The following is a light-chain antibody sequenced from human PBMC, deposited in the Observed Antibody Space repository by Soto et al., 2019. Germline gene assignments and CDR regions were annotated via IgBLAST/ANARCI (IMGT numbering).Light chain of an antibody. Sequence: QAVVTQPPSVSGAPGQRVTISCTGSSSDIGAGHAVHWYQQLPGTAPKLLIYGNTNRPSGVPDRFSASKSGTSASLTIAGLQDEDEADYCCQSYENSLTAPYVFGTGTKLTVL. J-gene: IGLJ1*01. V-gene: IGLV1-40*01. CDR2: GNT. CDR3: QSYENSLTAPYV. CDR1: SSDIGAGHA.